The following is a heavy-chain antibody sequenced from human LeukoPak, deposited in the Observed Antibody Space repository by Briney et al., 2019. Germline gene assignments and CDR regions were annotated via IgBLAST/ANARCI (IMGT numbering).Heavy chain of an antibody. V-gene: IGHV4-34*01. CDR1: GGPFSGYY. D-gene: IGHD5-18*01. J-gene: IGHJ6*03. CDR2: INHSGST. Sequence: PSETLSLTCAVYGGPFSGYYWSWIRQPPGKGLEWIGEINHSGSTNYNPSLKRRVTISVDTSKNQFSLKLSSVTAADTAVYYCARGRRIQLWSRPDYYMDVWGKGTTVTVSS. CDR3: ARGRRIQLWSRPDYYMDV.